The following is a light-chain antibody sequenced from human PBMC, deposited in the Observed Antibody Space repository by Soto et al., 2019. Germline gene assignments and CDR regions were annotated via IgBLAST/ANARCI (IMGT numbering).Light chain of an antibody. CDR2: DVK. CDR1: SSDVGGYNY. V-gene: IGLV2-11*01. J-gene: IGLJ1*01. CDR3: CSYAGDYTFV. Sequence: QSALSQPRSVSGSPGQSVTLSCTGTSSDVGGYNYVTWYQQYPGKAPKVMIYDVKTRPSGVPDRFSDSKSGNTASLTISGLQAEDEADYYCCSYAGDYTFVFGTGTKLTVL.